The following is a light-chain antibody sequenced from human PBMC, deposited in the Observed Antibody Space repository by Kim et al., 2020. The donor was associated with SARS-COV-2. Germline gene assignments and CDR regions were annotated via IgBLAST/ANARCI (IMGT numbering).Light chain of an antibody. CDR3: GAWDDSLIGPV. V-gene: IGLV1-47*01. Sequence: GQRVPSLCSGSTSNIGSNYVYWYQQFPGTAPKLLIYDSNQRHSGVPDRFSGSKSGTSASLAISGLRSEDEADYYCGAWDDSLIGPVFGGGTQLTVL. CDR2: DSN. J-gene: IGLJ2*01. CDR1: TSNIGSNY.